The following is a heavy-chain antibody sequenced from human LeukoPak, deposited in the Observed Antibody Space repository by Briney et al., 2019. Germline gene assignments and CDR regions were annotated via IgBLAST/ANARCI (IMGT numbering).Heavy chain of an antibody. CDR2: MDPKSGET. D-gene: IGHD2-15*01. CDR3: AREVGFDCSGGSCYVFDY. J-gene: IGHJ4*02. CDR1: GYTFTDYY. V-gene: IGHV1-2*02. Sequence: ASVKVSCKASGYTFTDYYIHWVRQAPGQGLEWMGWMDPKSGETNHAQRFQGRVIMTRDTSITTAYMELSRLRSDDTAVYYCAREVGFDCSGGSCYVFDYWGQGTLVTVSS.